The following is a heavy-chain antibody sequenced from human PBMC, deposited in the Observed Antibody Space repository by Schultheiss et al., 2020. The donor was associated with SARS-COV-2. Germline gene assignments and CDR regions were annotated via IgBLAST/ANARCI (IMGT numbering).Heavy chain of an antibody. CDR3: ARDRSVRHYYYYGMDV. CDR1: GFTFSNAW. V-gene: IGHV3-15*01. CDR2: IKSKTDGGTT. Sequence: GGSLRLSCAASGFTFSNAWMSWVRQAPGKGLEWVGRIKSKTDGGTTDYAAPVKGRFTISRDDSKNTLYLQMNSLKTEDTAAYYCARDRSVRHYYYYGMDVWGQGTTVTVSS. J-gene: IGHJ6*02.